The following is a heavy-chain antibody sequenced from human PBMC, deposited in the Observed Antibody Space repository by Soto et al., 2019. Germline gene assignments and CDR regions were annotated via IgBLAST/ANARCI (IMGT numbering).Heavy chain of an antibody. D-gene: IGHD6-19*01. CDR1: GFTFSSYA. Sequence: QVQLVESGGGVVQPGRSLRLSCAASGFTFSSYAMHWVRQAPGKGPEWVAVISYDGSSKTYADSVKGQFTISRDYSKNSLFLQMTHLRPEDTAVYYWARRNSDYSSVWSDAFDIWGQGTMVTVSS. CDR2: ISYDGSSK. CDR3: ARRNSDYSSVWSDAFDI. J-gene: IGHJ3*02. V-gene: IGHV3-30-3*01.